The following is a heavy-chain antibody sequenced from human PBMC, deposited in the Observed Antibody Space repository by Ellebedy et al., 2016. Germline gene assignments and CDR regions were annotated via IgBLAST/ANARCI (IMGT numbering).Heavy chain of an antibody. CDR1: GYTFTGYY. CDR3: ANHGYSSSWYYFDY. Sequence: ASVKVSCXASGYTFTGYYMHWVRQAPGQGLEWMGWINPNSGGTNYAQKFQGRVTMTRDTSISTAYMELSRLRSDDTAVYYCANHGYSSSWYYFDYWGQGTLVTVSS. J-gene: IGHJ4*02. V-gene: IGHV1-2*02. CDR2: INPNSGGT. D-gene: IGHD6-13*01.